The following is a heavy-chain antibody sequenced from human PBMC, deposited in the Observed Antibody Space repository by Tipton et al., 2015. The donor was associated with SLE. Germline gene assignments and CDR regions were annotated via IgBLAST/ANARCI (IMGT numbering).Heavy chain of an antibody. V-gene: IGHV4-4*07. CDR1: GVSISGNY. Sequence: TLSLTCTVSGVSISGNYWSWIRQPAGKGLEWIGRIYTSGGTSQNPSLGSRVTISADTSKNQFSMKLSSVTAADTAMYYCARVYCSSTSCLFDYWGQGTLVTVSS. CDR3: ARVYCSSTSCLFDY. D-gene: IGHD2-2*01. CDR2: IYTSGGT. J-gene: IGHJ4*02.